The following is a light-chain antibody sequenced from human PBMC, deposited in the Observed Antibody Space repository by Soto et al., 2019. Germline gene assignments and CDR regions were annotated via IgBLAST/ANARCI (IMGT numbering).Light chain of an antibody. CDR3: CSYACDHTLI. CDR2: QAT. CDR1: SSDVGTYEL. V-gene: IGLV2-23*01. Sequence: QSALTQPASVSGSPGQSITISCTGTSSDVGTYELVSWYQHHPGRAPKLLIYQATQRPSGVSDRFSGSKSGNTASLTISGLQAEDETIYYCCSYACDHTLIFGGGTKLTVL. J-gene: IGLJ2*01.